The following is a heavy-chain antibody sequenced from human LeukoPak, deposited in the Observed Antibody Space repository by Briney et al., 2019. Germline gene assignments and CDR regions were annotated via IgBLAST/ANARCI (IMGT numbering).Heavy chain of an antibody. V-gene: IGHV4-59*01. J-gene: IGHJ4*02. CDR1: GGSISSYY. CDR2: IYYSGST. Sequence: SETLSLTCTVSGGSISSYYWSWIRQAPGKGLEWIGYIYYSGSTNYNPSLKSRVTISVDTSKNQFSLKLSSVTAADTAVYYCARGVPHCGGDCYTHYFFDYWGQGTLVTVSS. CDR3: ARGVPHCGGDCYTHYFFDY. D-gene: IGHD2-21*02.